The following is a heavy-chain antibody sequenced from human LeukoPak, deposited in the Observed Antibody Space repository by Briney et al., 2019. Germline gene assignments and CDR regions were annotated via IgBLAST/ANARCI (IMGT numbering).Heavy chain of an antibody. J-gene: IGHJ6*02. D-gene: IGHD3-16*01. CDR1: GDSVSSDSAA. CDR3: ARDTKRLGEPRNGMDV. CDR2: TYYRSKWYN. V-gene: IGHV6-1*01. Sequence: SQTLSLTCAISGDSVSSDSAAWNWIRQSPSRGLEWLGRTYYRSKWYNDYAVSVKSRITINPDTFKNQFSLQLNSVTPEDTAVYYCARDTKRLGEPRNGMDVWGQGTTVTVSS.